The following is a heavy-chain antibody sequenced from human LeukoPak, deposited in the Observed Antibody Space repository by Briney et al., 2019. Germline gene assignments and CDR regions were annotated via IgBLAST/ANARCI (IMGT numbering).Heavy chain of an antibody. J-gene: IGHJ4*02. CDR2: VIPYNGNT. D-gene: IGHD2-21*02. Sequence: ASVKVSCKASGYTFTTFGISWVRQAPGQGLEWMGWVIPYNGNTNYAQILQGRVTMTTDTSTSTAYMELRGLRSDDTAVYYCARKGCGGDCYRFDYWGQGTLVTVSS. CDR3: ARKGCGGDCYRFDY. CDR1: GYTFTTFG. V-gene: IGHV1-18*01.